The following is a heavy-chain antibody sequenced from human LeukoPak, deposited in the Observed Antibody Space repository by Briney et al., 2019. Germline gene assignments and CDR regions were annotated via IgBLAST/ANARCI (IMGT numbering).Heavy chain of an antibody. V-gene: IGHV3-7*01. CDR1: GFTFKNHW. D-gene: IGHD3/OR15-3a*01. Sequence: PGGSLRLSCVGSGFTFKNHWMVWVRQAPGKGLEWVANMKQDGSEQYYGDSVGGRFTISRDNAKNSLYLQMNSLRVADTAVYYCARDADWASDYWGQGTLVTVSS. J-gene: IGHJ4*02. CDR2: MKQDGSEQ. CDR3: ARDADWASDY.